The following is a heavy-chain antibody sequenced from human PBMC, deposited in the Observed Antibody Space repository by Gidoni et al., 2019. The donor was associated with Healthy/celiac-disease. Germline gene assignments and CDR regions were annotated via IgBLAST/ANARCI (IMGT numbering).Heavy chain of an antibody. Sequence: EVQLVESGGGLVQPGRSLRPSCTVSGFTFGDYAMRWFRQAPGKGLEWVGFIRSKAFGGTTEYAASVKGRFTISRDDSKSIAYLQMNSLKTEDTAVYYCTRGRIMGVWFGELFPPPDYWGQGSLVTVSS. D-gene: IGHD3-10*01. CDR1: GFTFGDYA. CDR2: IRSKAFGGTT. CDR3: TRGRIMGVWFGELFPPPDY. J-gene: IGHJ4*02. V-gene: IGHV3-49*03.